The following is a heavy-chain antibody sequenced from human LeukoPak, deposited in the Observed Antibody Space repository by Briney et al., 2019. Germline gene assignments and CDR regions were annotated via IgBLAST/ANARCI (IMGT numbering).Heavy chain of an antibody. CDR2: INPSGGST. Sequence: GASVTVSCKASGYTFTSYYMHWVRQAPGQGLEWMGIINPSGGSTSYAQKFQGRVTMTEDTSTDTAYMELSSLRSEDTAVYYCATAQSAPVAVAGIYYWGQGTLVTVSS. CDR3: ATAQSAPVAVAGIYY. J-gene: IGHJ4*02. D-gene: IGHD6-19*01. CDR1: GYTFTSYY. V-gene: IGHV1-46*01.